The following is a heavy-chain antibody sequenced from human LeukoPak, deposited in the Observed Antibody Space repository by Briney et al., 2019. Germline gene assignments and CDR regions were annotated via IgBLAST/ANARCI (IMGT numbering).Heavy chain of an antibody. J-gene: IGHJ4*02. CDR3: AREPVVPAAKLDY. CDR1: GFTFSSNS. Sequence: GGSLRLSCAASGFTFSSNSMNWVRQAPGRGREWVSSISSSNSYIYYADSVKGRFTISRDNAKNSLYLQMNSLRAEDTAVYYCAREPVVPAAKLDYWGQGTLVTVSS. D-gene: IGHD2-2*01. V-gene: IGHV3-21*01. CDR2: ISSSNSYI.